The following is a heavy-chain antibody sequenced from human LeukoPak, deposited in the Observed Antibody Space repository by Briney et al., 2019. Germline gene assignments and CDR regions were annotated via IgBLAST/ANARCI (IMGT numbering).Heavy chain of an antibody. CDR2: IYHSGST. V-gene: IGHV4-59*12. J-gene: IGHJ3*02. Sequence: SETLSLTCTVSSGSMSSYYWTWIRQPPGKGLEWIGEIYHSGSTNYNPSLKSRVTISVDKSKNQFSLKLSSVTAADTAVYYCAREPSESPFDIWGQGTMVTVSS. D-gene: IGHD3-3*01. CDR1: SGSMSSYY. CDR3: AREPSESPFDI.